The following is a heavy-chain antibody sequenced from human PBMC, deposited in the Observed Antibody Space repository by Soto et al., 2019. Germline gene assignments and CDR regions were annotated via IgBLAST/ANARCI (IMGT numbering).Heavy chain of an antibody. D-gene: IGHD6-13*01. CDR1: GFTFSTYG. J-gene: IGHJ4*02. Sequence: QVQLVESGGGVVQPGRSLRLSCAASGFTFSTYGMHWVRQAPGKGLEWVAVIWHDGSKKYYADSVKGRFTISRDNSKNTLYLQLNSLTADDTAVYHCARDLGMAAAAVRYWGQGTLVTVSS. V-gene: IGHV3-33*01. CDR3: ARDLGMAAAAVRY. CDR2: IWHDGSKK.